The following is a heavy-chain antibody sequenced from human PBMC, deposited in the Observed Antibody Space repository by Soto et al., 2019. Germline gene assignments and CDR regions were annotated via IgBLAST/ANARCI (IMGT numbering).Heavy chain of an antibody. CDR3: ARGAYYDSSGPINWFDP. D-gene: IGHD3-22*01. CDR1: GGSISSGDYY. J-gene: IGHJ5*02. CDR2: IYYSGST. V-gene: IGHV4-30-4*01. Sequence: LSLTCTVSGGSISSGDYYWSWIRQPPGKGLEWIGYIYYSGSTYYNPSLKSRVTISVDTSKNQFSLKLSSVTAADTAVYYCARGAYYDSSGPINWFDPWGQGTLVTVSS.